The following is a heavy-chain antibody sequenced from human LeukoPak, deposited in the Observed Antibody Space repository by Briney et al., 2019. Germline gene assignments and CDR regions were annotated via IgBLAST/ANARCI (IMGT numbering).Heavy chain of an antibody. CDR3: TLRGSGSHYEGASVY. CDR1: GFTVTNEC. J-gene: IGHJ4*02. V-gene: IGHV3-66*01. D-gene: IGHD3-10*01. CDR2: IYRGGNT. Sequence: GGSLRLSCAASGFTVTNECMSWVRQAPGKGLEGVSVIYRGGNTYYADSVQGRFTISRDHSNNTLYLQMNSLRADDTAVYYCTLRGSGSHYEGASVYWGRGTLVTVSS.